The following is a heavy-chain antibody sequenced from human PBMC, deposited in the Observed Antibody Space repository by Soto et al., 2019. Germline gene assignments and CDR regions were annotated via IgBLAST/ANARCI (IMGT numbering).Heavy chain of an antibody. V-gene: IGHV3-15*01. J-gene: IGHJ4*02. Sequence: EVQLVESGGGLVKPGGSLRLSCAASGFSFTNAWLSWVRQAPGKGLEWVGRIYSKTEGGTTDYAAPVKGRFTISRDDSKDTLYLQMNSLKIEDTAVYYCTTGSTSTKNYWGQGTLVTVSS. CDR3: TTGSTSTKNY. D-gene: IGHD6-6*01. CDR1: GFSFTNAW. CDR2: IYSKTEGGTT.